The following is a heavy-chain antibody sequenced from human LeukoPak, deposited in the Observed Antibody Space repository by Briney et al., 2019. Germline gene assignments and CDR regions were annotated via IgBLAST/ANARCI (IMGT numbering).Heavy chain of an antibody. D-gene: IGHD6-19*01. J-gene: IGHJ4*02. Sequence: ASVKVSCKASGYTFTSYGISWVRQAPGQGLEWMGWISAYNGNTNYAQKLQGRVTMTTDTSTSTAYMELRSLRSDDTAVYYCARQVLYSISVAGILDYWGQGSLVTVSS. CDR2: ISAYNGNT. CDR1: GYTFTSYG. CDR3: ARQVLYSISVAGILDY. V-gene: IGHV1-18*01.